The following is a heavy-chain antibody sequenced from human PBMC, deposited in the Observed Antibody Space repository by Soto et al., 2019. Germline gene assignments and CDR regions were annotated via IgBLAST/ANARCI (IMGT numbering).Heavy chain of an antibody. CDR2: IKSKTDGGTT. D-gene: IGHD3-10*01. CDR3: TTDLGGADFDY. Sequence: EVQLVESGGGLVKPGGSLRLSCAASGFTFSNAWMSWVRQAPGKGLEWVGRIKSKTDGGTTDYAAPVKGRFTISRDDSKNTLYLHMNSLKTEDTAVYYCTTDLGGADFDYWGQGTLVTVSS. V-gene: IGHV3-15*01. CDR1: GFTFSNAW. J-gene: IGHJ4*02.